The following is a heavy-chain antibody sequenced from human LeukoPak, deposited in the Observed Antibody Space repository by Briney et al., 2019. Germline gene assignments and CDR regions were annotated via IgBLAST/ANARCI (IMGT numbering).Heavy chain of an antibody. J-gene: IGHJ4*02. CDR1: GFTFSSYG. Sequence: GGSLRLSCAASGFTFSSYGMHWVRQAPGKGLEWVAFIRYDGSNKYYADSVKGRFTISRDNSKNTLYLQMNSLRAEDTAVYYCAKDASSYCSSTSCYVRYFDYWGQGTLVTVSS. D-gene: IGHD2-2*01. CDR3: AKDASSYCSSTSCYVRYFDY. V-gene: IGHV3-30*02. CDR2: IRYDGSNK.